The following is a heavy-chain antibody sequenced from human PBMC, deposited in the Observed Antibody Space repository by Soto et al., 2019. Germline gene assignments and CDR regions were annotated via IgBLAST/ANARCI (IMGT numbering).Heavy chain of an antibody. Sequence: ASVKVSCKASGYTFTTYAMHWVRQAPGQRLEWMGWINTGNGNTKYSQKFQGRVTITRDTSATSASTVYMEVSSLRSEDTAIYSRARDSRAAAIFASHYYYGMDVWCQGTTVTVFS. CDR2: INTGNGNT. D-gene: IGHD3-3*01. J-gene: IGHJ6*02. V-gene: IGHV1-3*04. CDR3: ARDSRAAAIFASHYYYGMDV. CDR1: GYTFTTYA.